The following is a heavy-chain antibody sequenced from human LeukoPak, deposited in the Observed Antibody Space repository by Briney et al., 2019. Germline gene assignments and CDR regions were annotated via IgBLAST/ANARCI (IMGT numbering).Heavy chain of an antibody. CDR1: GGSISSYY. D-gene: IGHD3-16*01. CDR3: ARYAGGRFDY. V-gene: IGHV4-59*01. J-gene: IGHJ3*01. CDR2: IYYSGST. Sequence: SETLSLTCTVSGGSISSYYWSWIRQPPGKGLEWIGYIYYSGSTNYNPSLKSRITISVDTSKNQFSLKLSSVTAADTAVYYCARYAGGRFDYWGQGTMVTVSS.